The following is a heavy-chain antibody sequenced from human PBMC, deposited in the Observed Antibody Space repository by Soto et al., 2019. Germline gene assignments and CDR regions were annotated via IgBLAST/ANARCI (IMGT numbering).Heavy chain of an antibody. D-gene: IGHD2-8*02. J-gene: IGHJ5*02. CDR2: ISGSGGDT. CDR1: GFIFSEYA. V-gene: IGHV3-23*01. Sequence: EVQLLESGGGLVQPGGSLRLSCAASGFIFSEYAMSWVRQAPEKGLEWVSAISGSGGDTYYADSVKGRFTISRDNSKKMVFLQMNSLRAEDTAVYHCAKDGGVVIPRVWFDPWGQGTRVTVSS. CDR3: AKDGGVVIPRVWFDP.